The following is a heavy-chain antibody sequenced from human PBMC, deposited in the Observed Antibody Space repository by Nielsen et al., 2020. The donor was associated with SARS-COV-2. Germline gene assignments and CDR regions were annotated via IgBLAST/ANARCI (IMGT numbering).Heavy chain of an antibody. V-gene: IGHV4-4*02. CDR3: AGPAGTFDF. CDR2: IYHSGST. CDR1: GGSISSSNW. J-gene: IGHJ3*01. Sequence: SETLSLTCAVSGGSISSSNWWSWVRQPPGKGLEWIGEIYHSGSTNYNSSLKSRVTMSLDTSKTHFSLELSSVTAADTAVYFCAGPAGTFDFWGQGTIVTVSS.